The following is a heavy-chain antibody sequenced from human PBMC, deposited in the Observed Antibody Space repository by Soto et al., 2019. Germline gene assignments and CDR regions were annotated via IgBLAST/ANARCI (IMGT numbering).Heavy chain of an antibody. V-gene: IGHV5-51*01. Sequence: EFLKISCKGSGYRFTDYWIAWVRQMPGKGLEWMGIIYPDDSDTRYSPSFQGQVTISADKSINTAYLQWSSLKASDTAMYYCARFLRGFANWCDPWGPGTLVTV. D-gene: IGHD5-12*01. CDR3: ARFLRGFANWCDP. J-gene: IGHJ5*02. CDR1: GYRFTDYW. CDR2: IYPDDSDT.